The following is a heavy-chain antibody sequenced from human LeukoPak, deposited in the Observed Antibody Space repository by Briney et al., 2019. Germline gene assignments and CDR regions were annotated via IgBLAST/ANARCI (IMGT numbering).Heavy chain of an antibody. CDR1: GFTFSSYS. Sequence: GGSLRLSCAASGFTFSSYSMNWVRQAPGNGLEWVSSISSSSSYVYYADSVKGRFTISRDNAKNSLYLQMNSLRAEDTAVYYCARGLGAAGLGGFDYWGQGTLVTVSS. J-gene: IGHJ4*02. V-gene: IGHV3-21*01. D-gene: IGHD6-13*01. CDR3: ARGLGAAGLGGFDY. CDR2: ISSSSSYV.